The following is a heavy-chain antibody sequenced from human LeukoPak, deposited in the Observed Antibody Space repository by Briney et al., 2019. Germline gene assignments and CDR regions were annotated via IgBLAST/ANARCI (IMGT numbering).Heavy chain of an antibody. Sequence: PSQTLSLTCSVSGGSISSGGTYWSWIRQPPGMGLEWIGYIYHSGTTLYNPSLKSRVTMSIDRSKKQVSLKLSSVTAADTAVYYCARTRSDGYNYFYYYYMDVWGTGTTVTVFS. CDR1: GGSISSGGTY. J-gene: IGHJ6*03. V-gene: IGHV4-30-2*01. CDR2: IYHSGTT. D-gene: IGHD5-24*01. CDR3: ARTRSDGYNYFYYYYMDV.